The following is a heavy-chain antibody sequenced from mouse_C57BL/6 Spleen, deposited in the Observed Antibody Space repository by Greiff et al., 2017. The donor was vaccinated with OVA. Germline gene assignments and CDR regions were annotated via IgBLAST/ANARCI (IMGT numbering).Heavy chain of an antibody. D-gene: IGHD3-3*01. V-gene: IGHV1-69*01. CDR3: ARRGTRGDYAMDY. J-gene: IGHJ4*01. CDR1: FYTFTISL. CDR2: IDPSYIYT. Sequence: AHLQHPCSSLFLPFSPFPLSFPSSFYTFTISLIHFVTHIPLQFLDCIGEIDPSYIYTNYNQKFNGKSTLTVDKSSSTAYMQLSSLTSEDSAVYYCARRGTRGDYAMDYWGQGTSVTVSS.